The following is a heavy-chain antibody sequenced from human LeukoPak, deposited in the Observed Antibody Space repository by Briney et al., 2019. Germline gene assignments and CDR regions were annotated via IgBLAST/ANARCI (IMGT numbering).Heavy chain of an antibody. CDR2: ISYSGST. CDR3: AREGTAGTNLNWFDP. CDR1: GGSISSYY. D-gene: IGHD1-1*01. J-gene: IGHJ5*02. Sequence: SETLSLTCTVSGGSISSYYWSWLRQPPGKGLEWIGYISYSGSTNFNPSLKSRVTISVDTSKNQFSLKLSSVTAADTAVYYCAREGTAGTNLNWFDPWGQGTLVTVSS. V-gene: IGHV4-59*01.